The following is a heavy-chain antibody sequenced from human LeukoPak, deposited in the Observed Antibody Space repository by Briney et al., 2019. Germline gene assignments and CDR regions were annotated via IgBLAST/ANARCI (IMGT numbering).Heavy chain of an antibody. CDR1: GFTVSNNY. D-gene: IGHD5-12*01. Sequence: GGSLRLSCAASGFTVSNNYMSWVRQAPGKGLEWVSLIYSSGSTHYADSVKGRFTISRDNSKNTLYLQMNSLRAEDTAMYYCARERRGYSAYDYEACLDYWGQGTLVTVSS. V-gene: IGHV3-66*03. J-gene: IGHJ4*02. CDR3: ARERRGYSAYDYEACLDY. CDR2: IYSSGST.